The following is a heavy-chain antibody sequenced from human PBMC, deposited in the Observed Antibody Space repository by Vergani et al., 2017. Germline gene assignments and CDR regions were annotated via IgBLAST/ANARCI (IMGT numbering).Heavy chain of an antibody. D-gene: IGHD2-2*02. V-gene: IGHV4-4*02. J-gene: IGHJ4*02. CDR2: ICHTEDT. CDR1: GDSISSNNC. CDR3: ATIGYRRWGYYFDY. Sequence: VQLLESGGGLVQPGGSLRLSCAASGDSISSNNCWTWVRQPPGKGLEWIGEICHTEDTKYSPSLKSRVTVSVDESRNLFSLRLNSVTAADTAVYYCATIGYRRWGYYFDYWGQGILVTVSS.